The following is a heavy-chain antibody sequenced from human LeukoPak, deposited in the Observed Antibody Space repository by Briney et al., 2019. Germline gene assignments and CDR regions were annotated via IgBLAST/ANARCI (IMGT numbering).Heavy chain of an antibody. CDR1: GYTCTGYY. J-gene: IGHJ4*02. D-gene: IGHD3-10*01. CDR2: INPKSGGT. Sequence: ASVKVSCKASGYTCTGYYMLWVRQAPGQGLEWMGWINPKSGGTKYAQKFQGWVTMTKDTSISTAYMELNRLRSDDTVVYYCARGGMVRGVLGDYWGEGTLVTVSS. V-gene: IGHV1-2*04. CDR3: ARGGMVRGVLGDY.